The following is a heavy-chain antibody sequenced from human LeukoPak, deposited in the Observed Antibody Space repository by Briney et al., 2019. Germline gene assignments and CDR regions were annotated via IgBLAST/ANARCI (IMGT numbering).Heavy chain of an antibody. CDR1: GLTVSKNY. V-gene: IGHV3-53*01. CDR2: IYSGGST. Sequence: GGSLRLSCAASGLTVSKNYMSWVRQAPGKGLESVSVIYSGGSTYYADSVRGRFTISRDNAKNSLYLQMNSLRAEDTALYYCARGLGSWTSEPYWGQGTLVTVSS. J-gene: IGHJ4*02. CDR3: ARGLGSWTSEPY. D-gene: IGHD6-13*01.